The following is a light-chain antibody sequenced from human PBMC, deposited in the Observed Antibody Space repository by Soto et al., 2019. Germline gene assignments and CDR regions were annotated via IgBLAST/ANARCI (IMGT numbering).Light chain of an antibody. J-gene: IGKJ1*01. V-gene: IGKV3-15*01. CDR1: QSIRST. CDR3: QQYNNWPRT. CDR2: DAS. Sequence: ELVSTQSPATLSVSPGEIATLSFMASQSIRSTLAWFQQKPGQAPRLLIYDASKRATGIPARFSGSGSGTEFTLTISSLQSEDFAVYYCQQYNNWPRTFGQGTKVDIK.